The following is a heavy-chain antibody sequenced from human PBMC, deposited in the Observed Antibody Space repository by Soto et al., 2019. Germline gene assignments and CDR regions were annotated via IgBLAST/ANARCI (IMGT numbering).Heavy chain of an antibody. CDR3: ARVLTDSNGWYNFDY. CDR1: GYTFTSYH. CDR2: INPSGGST. D-gene: IGHD6-19*01. J-gene: IGHJ4*02. V-gene: IGHV1-46*01. Sequence: GASVKVSCKTSGYTFTSYHLHWVRQAPGEGLEWMGSINPSGGSTPFAQKFESRVTMTSDTSTSTVYMELGSLRSEDTAVYYCARVLTDSNGWYNFDYWGQGALVTVSS.